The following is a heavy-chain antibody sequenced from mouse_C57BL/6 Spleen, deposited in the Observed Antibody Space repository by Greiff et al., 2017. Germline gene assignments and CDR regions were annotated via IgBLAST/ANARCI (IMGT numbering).Heavy chain of an antibody. D-gene: IGHD2-5*01. V-gene: IGHV1-52*01. CDR3: AISAYYSNYEYFDV. CDR2: IDPSDSET. J-gene: IGHJ1*03. CDR1: GYTFTSYW. Sequence: QVQLQQPGAELVRPGSSVKLSCKASGYTFTSYWMHWVKQRPIQGLEWIGNIDPSDSETHYNQKFKDKATLTVDKSSSTAYMQLSSPTSEDSTVYYCAISAYYSNYEYFDVGGTGTTVTVSS.